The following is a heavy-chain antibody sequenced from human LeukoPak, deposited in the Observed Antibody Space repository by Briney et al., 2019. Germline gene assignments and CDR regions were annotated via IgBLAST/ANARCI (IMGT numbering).Heavy chain of an antibody. V-gene: IGHV1-69*13. D-gene: IGHD2-8*02. J-gene: IGHJ6*03. CDR2: IIPIFGTA. Sequence: ASVKVSCKASGGTFSSYAISWVRQAPGQGLEWMGGIIPIFGTANYAQKFQGRVTITADESTSTAYMELSSLRSEDTAVYYCARSSALLGTVYYYMDVWGKGTTVTISS. CDR1: GGTFSSYA. CDR3: ARSSALLGTVYYYMDV.